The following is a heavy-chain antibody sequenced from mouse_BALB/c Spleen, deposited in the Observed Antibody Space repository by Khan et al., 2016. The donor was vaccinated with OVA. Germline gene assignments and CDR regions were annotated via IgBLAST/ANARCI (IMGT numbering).Heavy chain of an antibody. V-gene: IGHV1-84*02. D-gene: IGHD4-1*01. CDR1: GYTFTDYY. J-gene: IGHJ4*01. CDR2: IYPGSGNN. CDR3: ARATGTYAMDY. Sequence: QVQLQQSGPELVKPGASVKISCKASGYTFTDYYINWVKQKPGQGLEWIGWIYPGSGNNKYNEKFKGKATLTVDTSSSTDYMQLSSLTSEDTAVYVCARATGTYAMDYWGQETSVTVSS.